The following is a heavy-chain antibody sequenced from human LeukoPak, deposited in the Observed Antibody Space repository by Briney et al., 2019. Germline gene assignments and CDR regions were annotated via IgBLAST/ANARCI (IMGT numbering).Heavy chain of an antibody. CDR1: GYTFTSYG. J-gene: IGHJ4*02. V-gene: IGHV1-18*04. Sequence: ASVKVSCKASGYTFTSYGISWVRQAPGQGLKWMGWISAYNGNTNYAQKLQGRVTMTTDTSTSTAYMELRSLRSDDTAVYYCARDAHGDYDLGAYWWGQGTLVTVSS. CDR3: ARDAHGDYDLGAYW. CDR2: ISAYNGNT. D-gene: IGHD4-17*01.